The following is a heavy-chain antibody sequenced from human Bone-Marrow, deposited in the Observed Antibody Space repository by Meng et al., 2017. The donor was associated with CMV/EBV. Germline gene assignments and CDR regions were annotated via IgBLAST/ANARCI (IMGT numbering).Heavy chain of an antibody. V-gene: IGHV3-30*04. CDR1: GFRFSSFP. J-gene: IGHJ4*02. CDR2: ISDDGRNK. D-gene: IGHD2-2*01. CDR3: ASDLSRYQLRFDY. Sequence: GESLKISCAASGFRFSSFPTHWVRQAPGKGLEWVALISDDGRNKWYADAVKGRFTISRDNSKNTVSLQMNSLRAEDTALYYCASDLSRYQLRFDYWGQGTLVTVSS.